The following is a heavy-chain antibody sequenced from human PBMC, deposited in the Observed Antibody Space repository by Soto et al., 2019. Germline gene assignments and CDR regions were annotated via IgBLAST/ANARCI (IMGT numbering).Heavy chain of an antibody. V-gene: IGHV4-31*03. Sequence: QVQLQESGPGLVKPSQTLSLTCTVSGGSISRGGYYWSWIRQHPGKGLEWIGYIYYSGSTYYNPSLKSRVTISVDTSKNQFSRKLSSVTAADTAVYYCARGGSSWYGPFDYWGQGTLVTVSS. CDR2: IYYSGST. CDR3: ARGGSSWYGPFDY. CDR1: GGSISRGGYY. J-gene: IGHJ4*02. D-gene: IGHD6-13*01.